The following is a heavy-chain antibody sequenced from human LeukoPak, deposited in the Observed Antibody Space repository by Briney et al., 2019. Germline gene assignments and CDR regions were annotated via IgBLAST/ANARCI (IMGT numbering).Heavy chain of an antibody. CDR1: GGSISSSSYY. Sequence: PSETLSLTCTVSGGSISSSSYYWGWIRQPPGKGLEWIGSIYYSGSTYYNPSLKSRVTISVDTSKNQFSLKLSSVTAADTAVYYCARQTYYYDSSGYYYGRYFDYWGQGTLVTVSS. CDR2: IYYSGST. J-gene: IGHJ4*02. V-gene: IGHV4-39*01. CDR3: ARQTYYYDSSGYYYGRYFDY. D-gene: IGHD3-22*01.